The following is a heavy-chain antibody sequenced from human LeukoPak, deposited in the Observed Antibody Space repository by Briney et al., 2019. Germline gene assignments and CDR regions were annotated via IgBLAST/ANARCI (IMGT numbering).Heavy chain of an antibody. V-gene: IGHV4-39*07. D-gene: IGHD4-17*01. Sequence: PSETLSLTCTVSGGSISSSSYYWGWIRRPPGKGLEWIGSIYYSGSTYYNPSLKSRVTISVDTSKNQFSLKLSSVTAADTAVYYCARDRVTVTTFDYWGQGTLVTVSS. J-gene: IGHJ4*02. CDR3: ARDRVTVTTFDY. CDR2: IYYSGST. CDR1: GGSISSSSYY.